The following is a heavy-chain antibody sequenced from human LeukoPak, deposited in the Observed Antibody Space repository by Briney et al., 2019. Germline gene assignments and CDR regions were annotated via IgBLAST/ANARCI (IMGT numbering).Heavy chain of an antibody. V-gene: IGHV3-7*01. D-gene: IGHD4-17*01. J-gene: IGHJ4*02. Sequence: GGSLRLSCAASGFTFSSHWMTWVRLAPGKGLEWVANIKQGGSQKYYVDSVKGRFTIFRDDAKSTLFLQMNNLRAEDSALYYCARGPNFGDYVDFLDSWGQGTLVTVSS. CDR3: ARGPNFGDYVDFLDS. CDR2: IKQGGSQK. CDR1: GFTFSSHW.